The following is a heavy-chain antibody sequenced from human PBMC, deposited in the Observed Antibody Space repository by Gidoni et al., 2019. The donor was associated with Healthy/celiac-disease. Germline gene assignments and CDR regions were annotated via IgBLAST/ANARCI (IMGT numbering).Heavy chain of an antibody. CDR2: RLTILGTA. J-gene: IGHJ4*02. CDR3: ARDEVEVAGRIDY. V-gene: IGHV1-69*01. D-gene: IGHD6-19*01. CDR1: GGPFSSYA. Sequence: QVPLVPSGAGVHKPGSSVQVSCKAPGGPFSSYAISWVRQAAGQGLEWMGGRLTILGTANYAQKFQGRVTITEDESTSTAYMELSSLRSEDTAVYYCARDEVEVAGRIDYWGQGTLVTVSS.